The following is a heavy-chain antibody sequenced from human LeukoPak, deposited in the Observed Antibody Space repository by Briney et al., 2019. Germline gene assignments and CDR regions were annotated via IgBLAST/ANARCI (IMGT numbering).Heavy chain of an antibody. CDR3: AREKIDYYGSGSYYNHFDY. Sequence: PSETLSLTCTVSGGSIRNYYWSWIRQPPGKGLEWIGYIYYSGSTNYNPSLKSRVTISVDTSKNQFSLKLSSVTAADTAVYYCAREKIDYYGSGSYYNHFDYWGQGTLVTVSS. CDR1: GGSIRNYY. D-gene: IGHD3-10*01. J-gene: IGHJ4*02. CDR2: IYYSGST. V-gene: IGHV4-59*01.